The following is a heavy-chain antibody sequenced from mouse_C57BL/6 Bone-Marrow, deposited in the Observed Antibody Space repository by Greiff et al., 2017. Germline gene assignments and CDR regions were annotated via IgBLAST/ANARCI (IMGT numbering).Heavy chain of an antibody. CDR3: ARSYGSSSFAY. V-gene: IGHV7-3*01. CDR2: IRNKANGYTT. D-gene: IGHD1-1*01. CDR1: GFTFTDYY. J-gene: IGHJ3*01. Sequence: EVKLVESGGGLVQPGGSLSLSCAASGFTFTDYYMSWVRQPPGKALEWLGFIRNKANGYTTEYSASVKGRFTISRDNSQSILYLQMNALRAEDSATYYCARSYGSSSFAYWGQGTLVTVSA.